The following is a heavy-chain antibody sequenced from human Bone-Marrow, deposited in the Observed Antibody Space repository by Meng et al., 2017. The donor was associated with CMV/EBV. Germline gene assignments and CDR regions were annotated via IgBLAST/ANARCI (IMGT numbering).Heavy chain of an antibody. CDR2: IRYDGSNK. CDR1: GFTFSYYG. V-gene: IGHV3-30*02. J-gene: IGHJ4*02. Sequence: GGSLRLSCAASGFTFSYYGMHWVRQAPGKGLEWVAFIRYDGSNKYYADSVKGRFTISRDNSKNTLYLQMNSLRAEDTAVYYCATGPYSGSYFDYWGQGTLVTVSS. D-gene: IGHD1-26*01. CDR3: ATGPYSGSYFDY.